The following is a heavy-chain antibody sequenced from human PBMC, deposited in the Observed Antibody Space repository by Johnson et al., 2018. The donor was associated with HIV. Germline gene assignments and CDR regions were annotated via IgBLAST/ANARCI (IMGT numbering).Heavy chain of an antibody. J-gene: IGHJ3*02. CDR3: AKAGAFDI. CDR1: GFTFSSYG. Sequence: VQLVESGGGVVQPGRSLRLSCAASGFTFSSYGMHWVRQAPGKGLEWVAVISYDGSNKYYADYVKGRFTISRDNSKNTLYLQMNSLRAEDTAVYYCAKAGAFDIWGQGTMVTVSS. CDR2: ISYDGSNK. V-gene: IGHV3-30*18.